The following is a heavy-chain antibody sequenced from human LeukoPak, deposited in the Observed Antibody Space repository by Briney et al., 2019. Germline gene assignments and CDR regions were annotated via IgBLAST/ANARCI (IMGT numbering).Heavy chain of an antibody. Sequence: GGSLRLSCAASGFTFSSYSMNWVRQAPGKGLEWVSSISSSSSYIYYADSVKGRFTISRDNSKNTLYLQMNSLRAEDTAVYYCAKDDAWLQYNDWGQGTLVTVSS. CDR3: AKDDAWLQYND. CDR2: ISSSSSYI. CDR1: GFTFSSYS. J-gene: IGHJ4*02. D-gene: IGHD5-24*01. V-gene: IGHV3-21*01.